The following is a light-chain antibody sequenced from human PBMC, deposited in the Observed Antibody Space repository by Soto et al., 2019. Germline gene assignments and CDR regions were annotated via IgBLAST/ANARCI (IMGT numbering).Light chain of an antibody. V-gene: IGKV3-20*01. CDR1: QSVSSSY. CDR2: GAS. CDR3: QQYGSLPWT. Sequence: EXVLTQSPGTLSLSPGERATLSCRASQSVSSSYLAWYQQKLGQAPRLLIYGASSRATGIPDRFSGSGSGTDFTLTISRLEPEDFAVYYCQQYGSLPWTFGQGTKVEIK. J-gene: IGKJ1*01.